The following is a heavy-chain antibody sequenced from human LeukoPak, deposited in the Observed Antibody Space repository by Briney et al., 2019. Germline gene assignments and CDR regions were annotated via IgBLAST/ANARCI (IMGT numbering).Heavy chain of an antibody. CDR3: AKGMYSSSPQNWFDP. D-gene: IGHD6-6*01. CDR1: GFTFSSYG. CDR2: ISGSGGST. J-gene: IGHJ5*02. V-gene: IGHV3-23*01. Sequence: PGGSLRLSCAASGFTFSSYGMSWVRQAPGKGLEWVSAISGSGGSTHYADSVKGRFTISRDNSKNTLYLQMNSLRAEDTAVYYCAKGMYSSSPQNWFDPWGQGTLVTVSS.